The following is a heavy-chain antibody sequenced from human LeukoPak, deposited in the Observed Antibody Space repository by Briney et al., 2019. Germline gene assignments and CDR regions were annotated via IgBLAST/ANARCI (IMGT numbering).Heavy chain of an antibody. Sequence: GGSLRLSCVASGFTFSNHEMNWVRQAPGKGLEWVSYISSSGSTIYADSVKGRFVISRDNAKSSLYLQMNSLRAEDTAVYYCARGGYCSGGTCYRLNAFDIWGQGTMVTVSS. CDR3: ARGGYCSGGTCYRLNAFDI. D-gene: IGHD2-15*01. CDR1: GFTFSNHE. V-gene: IGHV3-48*03. J-gene: IGHJ3*02. CDR2: ISSSGSTI.